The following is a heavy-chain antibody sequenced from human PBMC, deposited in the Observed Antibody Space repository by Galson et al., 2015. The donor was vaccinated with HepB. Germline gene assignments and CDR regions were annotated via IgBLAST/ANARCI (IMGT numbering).Heavy chain of an antibody. Sequence: SLRLSCAASGFTFSSYWMHWVRQAPGKGLVWVSRINSDGSSTSYADSVKGRFTISRENAKNTLYLQMNSLRAEDTAVYYCARGGYDFWSGYYPAGYYYYGMDVWGQGTTVTVSS. CDR2: INSDGSST. CDR1: GFTFSSYW. CDR3: ARGGYDFWSGYYPAGYYYYGMDV. J-gene: IGHJ6*02. D-gene: IGHD3-3*01. V-gene: IGHV3-74*01.